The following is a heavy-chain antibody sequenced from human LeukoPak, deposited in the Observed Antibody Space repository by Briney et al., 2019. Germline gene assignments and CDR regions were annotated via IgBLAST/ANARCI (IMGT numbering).Heavy chain of an antibody. CDR1: GYTFTGYY. J-gene: IGHJ3*02. D-gene: IGHD1-26*01. CDR2: INPNSGGT. Sequence: ASVKVSCKASGYTFTGYYMHWVRQAPGQGLEWMGWINPNSGGTNYAQKFQGRVTMTRDTSISTAYMEPSRLRSDDTAVYYCARVWWELLEAAFDIWGQGTMVTVSS. V-gene: IGHV1-2*02. CDR3: ARVWWELLEAAFDI.